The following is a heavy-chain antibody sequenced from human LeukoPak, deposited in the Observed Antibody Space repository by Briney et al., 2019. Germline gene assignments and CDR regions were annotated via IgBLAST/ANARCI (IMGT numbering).Heavy chain of an antibody. V-gene: IGHV4-59*12. J-gene: IGHJ4*02. CDR3: ARVMDGGFDY. CDR1: GGSISSYY. D-gene: IGHD2-21*01. Sequence: SETLSLTCTVSGGSISSYYWSWIRQPPGKGLEWIGYIYYSGTTNYNPSLKSRVTISVDRSKNQFSLKLSSVTAADTAVYYCARVMDGGFDYWGQGTLVTVSS. CDR2: IYYSGTT.